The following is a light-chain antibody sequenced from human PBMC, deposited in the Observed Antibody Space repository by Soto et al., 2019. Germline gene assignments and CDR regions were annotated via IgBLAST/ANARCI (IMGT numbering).Light chain of an antibody. J-gene: IGKJ4*01. Sequence: AIRMTQSPSSLSASTGDRVTITCRASQGISSYLAWYQQKPGKAPKLLIYAASTLQSGVPSRFSGSGSGTDFTLTISCLQSEDFATYYWQQYYNYPQGTFGGGTKVEIK. CDR2: AAS. V-gene: IGKV1-8*01. CDR3: QQYYNYPQGT. CDR1: QGISSY.